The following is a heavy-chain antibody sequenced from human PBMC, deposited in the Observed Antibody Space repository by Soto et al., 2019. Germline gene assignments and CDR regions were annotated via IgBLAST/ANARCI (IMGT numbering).Heavy chain of an antibody. V-gene: IGHV4-4*07. CDR2: IDNSGST. D-gene: IGHD3-3*01. CDR1: GASISNYF. J-gene: IGHJ4*02. CDR3: ARGGQDFWSGPFDY. Sequence: SETLSLTCTVSGASISNYFCNWIRQPAGKGLEWIGRIDNSGSTNYNPSLKSRITMSADTSRNQFSLKLNSVTAADTAVHYCARGGQDFWSGPFDYWGQGALVTVSS.